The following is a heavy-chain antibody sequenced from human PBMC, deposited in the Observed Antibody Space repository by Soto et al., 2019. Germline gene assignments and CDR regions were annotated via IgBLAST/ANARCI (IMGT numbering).Heavy chain of an antibody. CDR1: GGSISSGDYY. J-gene: IGHJ5*02. Sequence: PTETLSRTCTVSGGSISSGDYYWSWIRQPPGTGLEWIGYIYCSGSTYYNPSLKSRVIISVDTSKNQFSLKLSSVTAADTAVYYCARVVHYYGSGSYYWFDPWGQGTLVTVSS. CDR3: ARVVHYYGSGSYYWFDP. CDR2: IYCSGST. V-gene: IGHV4-30-4*02. D-gene: IGHD3-10*01.